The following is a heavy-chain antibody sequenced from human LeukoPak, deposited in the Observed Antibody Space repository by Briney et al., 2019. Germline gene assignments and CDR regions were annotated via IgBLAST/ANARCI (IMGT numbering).Heavy chain of an antibody. J-gene: IGHJ6*02. V-gene: IGHV4-39*07. CDR3: ARDATDVQGLYFYYGMDV. CDR1: GGSISSSSYY. D-gene: IGHD3-16*01. CDR2: IYYSGST. Sequence: SETLSLTCTVSGGSISSSSYYWGWIRQPPGKGLEWIGSIYYSGSTYYNPSLKRRVTISVDTSKNQFSLKLSSVTAADTAVYYCARDATDVQGLYFYYGMDVWGQGTTVTVSS.